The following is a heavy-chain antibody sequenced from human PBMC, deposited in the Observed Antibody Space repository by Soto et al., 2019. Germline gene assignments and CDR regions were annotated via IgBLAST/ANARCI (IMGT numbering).Heavy chain of an antibody. CDR1: GFTFGDYA. J-gene: IGHJ6*03. CDR3: TSGSGSPSAGLYYYYMDV. D-gene: IGHD3-10*01. CDR2: IRSKAYGGTT. Sequence: GGSLRLSCTASGFTFGDYAMSWFRQAPGKGLEWVGFIRSKAYGGTTEYAASVKGRFTISRDDSKSIAYLQMNSLKTEDTAVYYCTSGSGSPSAGLYYYYMDVWGKGTTVTVSS. V-gene: IGHV3-49*03.